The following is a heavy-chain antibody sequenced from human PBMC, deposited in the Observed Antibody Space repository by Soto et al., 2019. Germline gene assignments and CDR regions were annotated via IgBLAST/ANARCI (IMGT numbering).Heavy chain of an antibody. V-gene: IGHV1-18*01. CDR2: ISAYNGNT. Sequence: ASVKVSCKASGYTFTSYGISWVRQAPGQGLEWMGWISAYNGNTNYAQKLQGRVTMTTDTSTSTAYMELRSLRSDDTAVYYCAREGYCGGDCYTFDYWGREPWSPSPQ. CDR3: AREGYCGGDCYTFDY. J-gene: IGHJ4*02. CDR1: GYTFTSYG. D-gene: IGHD2-21*02.